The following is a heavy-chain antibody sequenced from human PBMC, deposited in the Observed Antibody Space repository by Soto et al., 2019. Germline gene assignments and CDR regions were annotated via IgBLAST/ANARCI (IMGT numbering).Heavy chain of an antibody. J-gene: IGHJ4*02. Sequence: SETLSLTCAVYGGSFSGYYWSWIRQPPGKGLEWIGEINHSGSTNYNPSLKSRVTISVDTSKNQFSLKLSSVTAADTAVYYCAREAAVDTAMVTYADYWGQGTLVTVSS. D-gene: IGHD5-18*01. CDR3: AREAAVDTAMVTYADY. CDR2: INHSGST. CDR1: GGSFSGYY. V-gene: IGHV4-34*01.